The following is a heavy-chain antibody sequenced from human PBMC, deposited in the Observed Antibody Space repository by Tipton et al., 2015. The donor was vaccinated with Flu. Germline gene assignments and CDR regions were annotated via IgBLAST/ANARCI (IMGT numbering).Heavy chain of an antibody. CDR1: GGSISSSSYY. Sequence: LRLSCTVSGGSISSSSYYWGWIRQPPGKGLEWIGSIYYSGSTYYNPSLKSRVTISVDTSKNQFSLKLSSVTAADTAVYYCARGALRARYYYDRWFDPWGQGTLVTASS. V-gene: IGHV4-39*07. D-gene: IGHD3-22*01. CDR3: ARGALRARYYYDRWFDP. CDR2: IYYSGST. J-gene: IGHJ5*02.